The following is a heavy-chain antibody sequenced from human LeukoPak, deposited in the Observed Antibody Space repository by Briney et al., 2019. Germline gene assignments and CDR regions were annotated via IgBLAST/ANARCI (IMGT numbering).Heavy chain of an antibody. V-gene: IGHV1-18*01. CDR3: ARDVGGKAVAGTIDY. D-gene: IGHD6-19*01. Sequence: ASVKISCKASGYTFTDYAFSWVRQVPGQGLEWMGWIRAYNGDRNYPQKFQARVTMTTDTSTSTAYLDLWDLRSDDTGICYCARDVGGKAVAGTIDYWGQGTLVTVSS. CDR2: IRAYNGDR. J-gene: IGHJ4*02. CDR1: GYTFTDYA.